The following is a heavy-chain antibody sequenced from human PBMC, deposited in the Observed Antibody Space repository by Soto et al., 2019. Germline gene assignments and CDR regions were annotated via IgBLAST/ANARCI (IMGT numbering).Heavy chain of an antibody. CDR3: VNLHDQDPIAARGNY. Sequence: GGSLRLSCSASGFTFSSYAMHWVRQAPGKGLEYVSAISSNGGSTYYADSVKGRFTISRDNSKNTLYLQMSSLRAEDTAVYYCVNLHDQDPIAARGNYWGQGTLVTVSS. D-gene: IGHD6-6*01. J-gene: IGHJ4*02. CDR1: GFTFSSYA. CDR2: ISSNGGST. V-gene: IGHV3-64D*09.